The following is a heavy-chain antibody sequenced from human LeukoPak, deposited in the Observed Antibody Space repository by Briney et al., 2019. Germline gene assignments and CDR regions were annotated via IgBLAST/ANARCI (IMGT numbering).Heavy chain of an antibody. V-gene: IGHV3-30*04. CDR1: GFSFNNYA. D-gene: IGHD3-9*01. J-gene: IGHJ4*02. CDR2: ISNDAVNK. CDR3: ASTHRNYDILTGYFDY. Sequence: GGSLRLSCAASGFSFNNYAMHWVRQAPGKGLEWVAFISNDAVNKYYADSVKGRFTISRDNSKNALFLQMNSLRGEDRAVYYCASTHRNYDILTGYFDYWGQGPLVGVSS.